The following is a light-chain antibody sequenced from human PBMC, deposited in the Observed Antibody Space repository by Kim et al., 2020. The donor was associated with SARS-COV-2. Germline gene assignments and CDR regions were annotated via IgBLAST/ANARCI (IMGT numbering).Light chain of an antibody. V-gene: IGLV4-69*01. CDR3: QTWGTGIRV. CDR2: LNSDGSH. Sequence: PVLTQSPSASASLGASVKLTCTLSSGHSSYAIAWHQQQPEKGPRYLMKLNSDGSHSKGDGIPDRFSGSSSGAERYLTISSLQSEDEADYYCQTWGTGIRVFGGGTQRTVL. CDR1: SGHSSYA. J-gene: IGLJ3*02.